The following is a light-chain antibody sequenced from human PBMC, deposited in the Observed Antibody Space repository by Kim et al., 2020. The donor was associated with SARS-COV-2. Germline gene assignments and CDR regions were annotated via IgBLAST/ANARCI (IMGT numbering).Light chain of an antibody. CDR1: QGIRSH. Sequence: ASVRDRVTITCRASQGIRSHLAWYQQKPGKAPKLLIYATSILQSGVPSRFSGSGSGTDFTLTISNLQPEDYATFYCQQLNSYPLTFGGGTKVDIK. J-gene: IGKJ4*01. V-gene: IGKV1-9*01. CDR2: ATS. CDR3: QQLNSYPLT.